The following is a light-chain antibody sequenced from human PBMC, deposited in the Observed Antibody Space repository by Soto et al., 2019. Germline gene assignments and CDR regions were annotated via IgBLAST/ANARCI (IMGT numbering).Light chain of an antibody. V-gene: IGKV1-5*03. Sequence: DIQMTQSPSTLFAFVGDSVTIPRRASQSISTWLAWYQQKPGKVPKLLIFKASSLQSGVPSRFSGSGSGTDFTLTISSLQPEDFATYYCQQLNSYPLTFGQGTRVDIK. J-gene: IGKJ1*01. CDR1: QSISTW. CDR3: QQLNSYPLT. CDR2: KAS.